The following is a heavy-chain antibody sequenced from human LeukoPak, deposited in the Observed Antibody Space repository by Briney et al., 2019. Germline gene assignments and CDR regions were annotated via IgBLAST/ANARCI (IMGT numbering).Heavy chain of an antibody. D-gene: IGHD2-15*01. V-gene: IGHV1-69*05. CDR1: GGSFSSEA. CDR2: IIPIFGTA. CDR3: GRKAGDCGGGSCYSIDY. J-gene: IGHJ4*02. Sequence: SVKVSCKASGGSFSSEAISWVRQAPGQGLEWMGGIIPIFGTANYAQKFQGRVTITTDESTSTAYMEVSSLRSEDTAVYYCGRKAGDCGGGSCYSIDYGGQGTLVTVSS.